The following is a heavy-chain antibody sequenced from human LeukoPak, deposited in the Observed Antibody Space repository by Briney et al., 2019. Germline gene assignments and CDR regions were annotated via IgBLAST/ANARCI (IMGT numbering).Heavy chain of an antibody. V-gene: IGHV4-39*02. CDR2: IDYRGNT. Sequence: PSETLSLTCSVSGGSITSSAYFWGWIRHPPGKGLEWIATIDYRGNTYYNPSLKSRATISVDTFKNHLSLKLSSVIAADTAVYYCASLFTSAARGDFWGQGTLVTVSS. CDR3: ASLFTSAARGDF. CDR1: GGSITSSAYF. D-gene: IGHD2-2*01. J-gene: IGHJ4*02.